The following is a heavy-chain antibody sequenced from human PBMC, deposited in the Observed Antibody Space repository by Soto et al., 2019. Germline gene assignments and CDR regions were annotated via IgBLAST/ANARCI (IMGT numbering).Heavy chain of an antibody. V-gene: IGHV3-74*01. J-gene: IGHJ6*03. Sequence: EVQLVESGGGLVQPGESLRLSCVASGFTFTNYWMHWVRQAPGKGLVWVSRINPDGSITSHGDSVKGRFTISRDNAKNTLNLQMSSLRAEDTAVYYCPRVLRGYYYMDVWGKGTTVTVSS. CDR2: INPDGSIT. CDR3: PRVLRGYYYMDV. CDR1: GFTFTNYW.